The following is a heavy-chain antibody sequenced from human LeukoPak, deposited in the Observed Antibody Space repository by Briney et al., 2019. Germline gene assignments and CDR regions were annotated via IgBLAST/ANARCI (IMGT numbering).Heavy chain of an antibody. CDR3: ARRYCISTGCSAFDY. D-gene: IGHD2-2*01. CDR1: GYTFTNYD. Sequence: ASVKVSCKASGYTFTNYDIIWVRQATGQGLEWMGWMNPNSGDSHSVDKFQGRVTMTRYTSIRTAYMELSGRRSDDTAVYYCARRYCISTGCSAFDYWGPGTPVTVSS. J-gene: IGHJ4*02. V-gene: IGHV1-8*01. CDR2: MNPNSGDS.